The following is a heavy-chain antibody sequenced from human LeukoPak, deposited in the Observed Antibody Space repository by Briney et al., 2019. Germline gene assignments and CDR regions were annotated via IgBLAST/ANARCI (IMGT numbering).Heavy chain of an antibody. Sequence: GESLKISCKGSGYSFTSYWIGWVRQMPGKGLEWMGIIYPGDSDTRYSPSFQGQVTISADKSISTAYLQWSSLKASDTAMYYCARMAQRVITMVRGAQNLNYFDYWGQGTLVTVSS. D-gene: IGHD3-10*01. J-gene: IGHJ4*02. CDR3: ARMAQRVITMVRGAQNLNYFDY. V-gene: IGHV5-51*01. CDR2: IYPGDSDT. CDR1: GYSFTSYW.